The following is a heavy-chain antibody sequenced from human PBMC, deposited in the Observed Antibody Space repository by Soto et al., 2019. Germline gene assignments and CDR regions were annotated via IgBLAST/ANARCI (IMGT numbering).Heavy chain of an antibody. CDR1: GFTFSSYA. J-gene: IGHJ4*02. V-gene: IGHV3-23*01. Sequence: PGGSLRLSCAASGFTFSSYAMTWVRQAPGKGLEWVSIISGSGGSTYYADSVKGRFTISRDDSKNTLFLQMNSLRAEDTAVYYCAKDRPQWLAPFDYWGQGTLVTVPS. CDR2: ISGSGGST. CDR3: AKDRPQWLAPFDY. D-gene: IGHD6-19*01.